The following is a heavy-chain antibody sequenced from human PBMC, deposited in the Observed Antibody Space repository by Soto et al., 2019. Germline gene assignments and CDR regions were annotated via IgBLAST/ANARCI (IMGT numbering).Heavy chain of an antibody. CDR1: GFTFSNHG. CDR2: IYYDGSNE. CDR3: ARGRGSGSFYQLDY. D-gene: IGHD1-26*01. V-gene: IGHV3-33*01. Sequence: QVQLVESGGGEVQPGRSLRLSCAASGFTFSNHGMHWVRQAPGKGLEWVARIYYDGSNEYYADSVKGRFTIYRDNSKNTVYLQMNSLRVEDTAVYYCARGRGSGSFYQLDYWGQVTLVTVSS. J-gene: IGHJ4*02.